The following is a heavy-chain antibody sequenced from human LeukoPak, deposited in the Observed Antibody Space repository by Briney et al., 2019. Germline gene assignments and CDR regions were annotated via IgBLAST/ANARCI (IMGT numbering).Heavy chain of an antibody. Sequence: ASVKVSCKASGYTFTNFYMHWVRQAPGQGLEWMGAIQSGVGGKSYAQKFQGRVTMTRDTSTDTVYMELISLRSEDTAVYYCAREVAIWGQGTLVTVSS. CDR3: AREVAI. J-gene: IGHJ4*02. V-gene: IGHV1-46*01. CDR1: GYTFTNFY. CDR2: IQSGVGGK. D-gene: IGHD2-15*01.